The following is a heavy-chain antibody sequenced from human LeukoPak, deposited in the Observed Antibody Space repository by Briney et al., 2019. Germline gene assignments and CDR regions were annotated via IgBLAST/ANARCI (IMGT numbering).Heavy chain of an antibody. V-gene: IGHV3-23*01. CDR2: INTGETT. D-gene: IGHD3-16*01. Sequence: GGSLRLSCAASGFTFASHAISWVRQAPGKGLEWVSNINTGETTFYADSVKGRFTISRDFFKNTLFLQMNSLRDEDTAVYYCTRGFFDMGGLETMVTV. CDR3: TRGFFDM. J-gene: IGHJ3*02. CDR1: GFTFASHA.